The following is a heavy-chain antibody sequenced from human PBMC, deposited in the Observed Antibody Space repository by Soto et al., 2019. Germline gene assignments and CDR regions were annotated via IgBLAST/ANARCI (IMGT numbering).Heavy chain of an antibody. V-gene: IGHV3-33*05. CDR3: ALDNKAS. D-gene: IGHD5-12*01. CDR1: GFTVSSYG. J-gene: IGHJ1*01. CDR2: ITYDGSNQ. Sequence: QVQLVESGGGVAQPGGSLRLSCAASGFTVSSYGMQWVRQAPGQRLEWVAGITYDGSNQHYVDSVKGRFTISRDNSKNTVYLQMNSLRAEDTAVYYGALDNKASWGQGTLGTVSS.